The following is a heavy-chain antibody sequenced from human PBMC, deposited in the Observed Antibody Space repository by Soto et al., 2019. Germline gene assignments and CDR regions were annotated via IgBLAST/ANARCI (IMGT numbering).Heavy chain of an antibody. CDR3: ARDLINYYDSSGYYLDY. V-gene: IGHV1-2*02. CDR1: GYTFTGYY. Sequence: ASVKVSCKASGYTFTGYYMHWVRQAPGQGLEWMGWINPNSGGTNYAQKFQGRVTMTRDTSISTAYMELSRLRSDDTAVYYCARDLINYYDSSGYYLDYWGQGTLATVSS. D-gene: IGHD3-22*01. CDR2: INPNSGGT. J-gene: IGHJ4*02.